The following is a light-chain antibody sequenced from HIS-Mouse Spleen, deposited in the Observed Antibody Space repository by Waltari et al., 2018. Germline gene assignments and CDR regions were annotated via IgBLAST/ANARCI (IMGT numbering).Light chain of an antibody. Sequence: QSALTQPASVSGSPGQSITISCPGTSSDAGSYNLVSWYQQHPGKAPKRMIYEGSKRPSGVSNRFSGSKSGNTASLTISGLQAEDEADYYCCSYAGSSTWVFGGGTKLTVL. J-gene: IGLJ3*02. V-gene: IGLV2-23*01. CDR2: EGS. CDR3: CSYAGSSTWV. CDR1: SSDAGSYNL.